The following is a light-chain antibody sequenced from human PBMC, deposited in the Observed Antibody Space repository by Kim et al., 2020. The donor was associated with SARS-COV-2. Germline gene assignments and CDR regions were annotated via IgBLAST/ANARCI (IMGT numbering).Light chain of an antibody. CDR2: DAS. Sequence: SPGERATLSCRASQSVSSYLAWYQQKPGQAPRLLIYDASNRATGIPARFSGSGSGTDFTLTISSLEPEDFAVYYCQQRSNWLPLTFGGGTKVEIK. CDR1: QSVSSY. CDR3: QQRSNWLPLT. J-gene: IGKJ4*01. V-gene: IGKV3-11*01.